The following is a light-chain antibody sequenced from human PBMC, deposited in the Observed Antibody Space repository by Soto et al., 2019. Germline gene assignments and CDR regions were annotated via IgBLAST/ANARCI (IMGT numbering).Light chain of an antibody. CDR1: QSINRY. Sequence: DIQMTQSPSSLSASVGDRVTISCRASQSINRYLNWYQQKPGKAPKLLIYAASSLQSGVPSRFSGSGSGTDFTLSISSLQPEDFATYYCQQSYNTPPFTFGPGTKVEI. CDR3: QQSYNTPPFT. V-gene: IGKV1-39*01. J-gene: IGKJ3*01. CDR2: AAS.